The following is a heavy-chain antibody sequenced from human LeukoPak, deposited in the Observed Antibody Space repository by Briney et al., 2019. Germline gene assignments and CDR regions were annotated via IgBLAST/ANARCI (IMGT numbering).Heavy chain of an antibody. D-gene: IGHD2-2*01. CDR2: ISPNSGGT. CDR1: GYTFTGYY. J-gene: IGHJ5*02. V-gene: IGHV1-2*02. Sequence: ASVKVSCKASGYTFTGYYIHWVRQARGQGLEWMGWISPNSGGTKYAQNFQGRVTMTRDTSISTAYMELNRLRSDDTAVYYCARGDCSTISCPFDPWGQGTLVTVSS. CDR3: ARGDCSTISCPFDP.